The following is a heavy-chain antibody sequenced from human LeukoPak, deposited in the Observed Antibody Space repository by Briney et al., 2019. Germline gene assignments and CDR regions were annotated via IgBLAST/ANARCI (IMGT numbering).Heavy chain of an antibody. J-gene: IGHJ4*02. V-gene: IGHV3-9*03. CDR1: GFTFDDYV. CDR3: AKDIGYSSSSGFDY. D-gene: IGHD6-6*01. CDR2: ISWNSGSI. Sequence: GGXLRLSCAASGFTFDDYVMSWVRQAPGKGLEGVSGISWNSGSIVYADSVKGRFTTSRDNAKNSLYLQMNSLRAEDMALYYCAKDIGYSSSSGFDYWGQGTLVTVSS.